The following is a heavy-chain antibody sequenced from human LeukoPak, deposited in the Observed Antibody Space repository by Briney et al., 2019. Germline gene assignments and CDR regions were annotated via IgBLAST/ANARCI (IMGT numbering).Heavy chain of an antibody. CDR3: ARESSGRGMDV. V-gene: IGHV3-21*01. Sequence: GGSLRLSCAASGFTFSNYGLNWVRQAPGKGLEWVSSISSSGSSTSYADSVKGRFTVSRDNAKNSLFLQMNSLRVEDTAVYYCARESSGRGMDVWGQGTTVTVSS. J-gene: IGHJ6*02. CDR1: GFTFSNYG. D-gene: IGHD6-19*01. CDR2: ISSSGSST.